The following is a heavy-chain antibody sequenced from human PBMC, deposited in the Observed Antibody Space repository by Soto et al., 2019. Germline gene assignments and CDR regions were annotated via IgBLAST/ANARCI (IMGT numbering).Heavy chain of an antibody. V-gene: IGHV4-34*01. CDR3: AEGPGIAAPGAGTYYYGSGSYYSY. CDR2: INHSGST. D-gene: IGHD3-10*01. CDR1: GGSFSGYY. Sequence: SETLSLTCAVYGGSFSGYYWSWIRQPPGKGLEWIGEINHSGSTNYNPSLKSRVTISVDTSKNQFSLKLSSVTAADTAVYYCAEGPGIAAPGAGTYYYGSGSYYSYWGQGTLVTVSS. J-gene: IGHJ4*02.